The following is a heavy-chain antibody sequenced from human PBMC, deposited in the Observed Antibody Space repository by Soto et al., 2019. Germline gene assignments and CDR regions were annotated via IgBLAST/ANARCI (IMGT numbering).Heavy chain of an antibody. D-gene: IGHD2-2*02. CDR1: GFTFSSYS. CDR3: ARTIRLPNPDNFDY. J-gene: IGHJ4*02. V-gene: IGHV3-48*02. CDR2: ISSSSNTI. Sequence: EVQLVESGGGLVQPGGSLTLSCAASGFTFSSYSMNWVRQAPGKGLEWVSYISSSSNTIYYADSVKGRFTISRDNAKNSLYLQMNSLRDEDTAVYYCARTIRLPNPDNFDYWGQGTLVTVSS.